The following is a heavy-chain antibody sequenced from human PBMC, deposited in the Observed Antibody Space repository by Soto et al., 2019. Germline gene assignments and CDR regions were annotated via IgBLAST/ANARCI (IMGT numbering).Heavy chain of an antibody. V-gene: IGHV4-30-4*01. CDR3: ARGRGYSYGLDP. Sequence: QVQLQESGPGLVKPSQTLSLTCTVSGDSISSANNYWSWIRQPPGEGLEWIGFISYSGTTSYSPSLNSRLAISLDTSKNQCSLSLTSVTAAVTAVYYCARGRGYSYGLDPWGPGTLVTVSS. CDR2: ISYSGTT. CDR1: GDSISSANNY. D-gene: IGHD5-12*01. J-gene: IGHJ5*02.